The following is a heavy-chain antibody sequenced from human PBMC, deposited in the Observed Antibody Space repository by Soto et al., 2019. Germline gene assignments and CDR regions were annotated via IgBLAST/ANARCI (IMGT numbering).Heavy chain of an antibody. Sequence: SVKVSCKASGGTFSSYAISWVRQAPGQGLEWMGGIIPIFGTANYAQKFQGRVTITADKSTSTAYMELSSLRSEDTAVYYCARVDKAMGPFDYWGQGTLVTVSS. CDR2: IIPIFGTA. V-gene: IGHV1-69*06. CDR3: ARVDKAMGPFDY. CDR1: GGTFSSYA. D-gene: IGHD5-18*01. J-gene: IGHJ4*02.